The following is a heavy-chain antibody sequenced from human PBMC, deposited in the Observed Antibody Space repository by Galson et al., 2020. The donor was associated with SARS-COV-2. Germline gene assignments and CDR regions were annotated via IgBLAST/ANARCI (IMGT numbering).Heavy chain of an antibody. CDR2: IHRSGTTA. CDR3: ARKSYFDC. V-gene: IGHV3-48*02. CDR1: GFIFSNYG. J-gene: IGHJ4*02. Sequence: GESLKISCVASGFIFSNYGMNWVRQTPGGGLEWISYIHRSGTTAYYADSVKGRFTVSRDNAKNSLSLQMNNLTDEDTAVYFCARKSYFDCWGQGILVTVSS.